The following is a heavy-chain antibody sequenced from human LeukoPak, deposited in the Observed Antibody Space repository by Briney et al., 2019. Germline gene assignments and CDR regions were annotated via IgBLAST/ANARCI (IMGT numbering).Heavy chain of an antibody. V-gene: IGHV1-69*01. D-gene: IGHD1-26*01. J-gene: IGHJ4*02. CDR1: GVTFSIYA. CDR3: ARDSGSGSYVDY. CDR2: IIPIFGTA. Sequence: SLKVSCKASGVTFSIYAVSWVRKAPAQGLKFMGGIIPIFGTANYAQKLHRRFTISAPESTSTACMELSSQRSEDTAVYYCARDSGSGSYVDYWGQGTLVTVSP.